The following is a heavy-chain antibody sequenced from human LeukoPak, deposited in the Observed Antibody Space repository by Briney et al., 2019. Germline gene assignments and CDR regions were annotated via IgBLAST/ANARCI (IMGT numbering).Heavy chain of an antibody. Sequence: SETLSLTCAVYGGSFSGYYWSWIRQPPGKGLEWIGEINHSGSTNYNPSLKSRVTISVDTSKNQFSLKLSSVTAADTAVYYCARDDYGGNLDYWGQGTLVTVSS. CDR3: ARDDYGGNLDY. CDR1: GGSFSGYY. V-gene: IGHV4-34*01. J-gene: IGHJ4*02. D-gene: IGHD4-23*01. CDR2: INHSGST.